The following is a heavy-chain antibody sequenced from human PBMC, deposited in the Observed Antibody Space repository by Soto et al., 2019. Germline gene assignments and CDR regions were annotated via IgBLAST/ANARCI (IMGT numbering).Heavy chain of an antibody. CDR1: GFTFSTYS. J-gene: IGHJ4*02. CDR2: ISSSSNYI. V-gene: IGHV3-21*01. D-gene: IGHD3-22*01. CDR3: ARLYYDSRGDY. Sequence: GGSLRLSCAASGFTFSTYSMNWVRQAPGKGLEWVSSISSSSNYIYYADSVKGRSTISRDNAKNSLYLQMNSLRAEDTAVYYCARLYYDSRGDYWGQGTLVTVSS.